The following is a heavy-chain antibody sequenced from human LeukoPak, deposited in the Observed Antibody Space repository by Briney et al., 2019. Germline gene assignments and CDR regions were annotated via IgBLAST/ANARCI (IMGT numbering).Heavy chain of an antibody. Sequence: QPGGSLTLSCAASGFTVSNNYMSWVRQAPGKGLEWVSIIYSGGNTYYADSLKGRFSISRDNSKNTLYLQMNSLRAEDTAVYYCTTVSSRRFDYWGQGTLVTVSS. CDR3: TTVSSRRFDY. CDR1: GFTVSNNY. J-gene: IGHJ4*02. V-gene: IGHV3-66*01. CDR2: IYSGGNT.